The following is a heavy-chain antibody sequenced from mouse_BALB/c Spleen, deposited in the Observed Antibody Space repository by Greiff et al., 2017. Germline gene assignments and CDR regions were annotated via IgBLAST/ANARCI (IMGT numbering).Heavy chain of an antibody. J-gene: IGHJ3*01. V-gene: IGHV10-1*02. CDR3: VRHPLIR. CDR2: IRSKSNNYAT. CDR1: GFTFNTYA. Sequence: EVQVVESGGGLVQPKGSLKLSCAASGFTFNTYAMNWVRQAPGKGLEWVARIRSKSNNYATYYADSVKDRFTISRDDSQSMLYLQMNNLKTEDTAMYYCVRHPLIRWGQGTLVTVSA.